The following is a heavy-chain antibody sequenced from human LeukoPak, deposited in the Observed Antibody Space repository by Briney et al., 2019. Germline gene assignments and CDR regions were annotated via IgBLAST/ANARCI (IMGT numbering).Heavy chain of an antibody. CDR3: ARATVVAGYCTTTRCYKPFDI. J-gene: IGHJ3*02. CDR2: ISAYNGNT. CDR1: GYTFNSYG. D-gene: IGHD2-2*02. Sequence: ASVKVSCKASGYTFNSYGISWVRQAPGQGLDWMGWISAYNGNTNYAQKLQGGVTMTTDTSTSTAYMELRSLRSDDTAVYFCARATVVAGYCTTTRCYKPFDIWGQGTMVTVSS. V-gene: IGHV1-18*01.